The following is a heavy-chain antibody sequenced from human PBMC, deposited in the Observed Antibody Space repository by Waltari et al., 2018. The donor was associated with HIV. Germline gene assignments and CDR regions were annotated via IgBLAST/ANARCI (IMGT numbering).Heavy chain of an antibody. J-gene: IGHJ4*02. D-gene: IGHD6-13*01. Sequence: AASGFTFSSYWMSWVRQAPGKGLEWVANIKQDGSEKYYVDAVMGRITISRDNAKNSLYLQMNSLRAEDTAVYYCARAALIAAAGDWGQGTLVTVSS. CDR2: IKQDGSEK. V-gene: IGHV3-7*01. CDR3: ARAALIAAAGD. CDR1: GFTFSSYW.